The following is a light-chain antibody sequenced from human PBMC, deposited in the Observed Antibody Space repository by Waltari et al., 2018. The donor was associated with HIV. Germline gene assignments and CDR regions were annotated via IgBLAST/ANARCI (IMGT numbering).Light chain of an antibody. CDR3: QQYNEWPPWT. CDR1: QSVSSN. CDR2: GAS. V-gene: IGKV3-15*01. J-gene: IGKJ1*01. Sequence: ETVMTQSPATLSVSPGERATLSCRASQSVSSNLAWYQQKPGQAPRLLIYGASTRATGTPARFSGSGSGTEFTLTISSLQSEDFAVYHCQQYNEWPPWTFGQGTKVEIK.